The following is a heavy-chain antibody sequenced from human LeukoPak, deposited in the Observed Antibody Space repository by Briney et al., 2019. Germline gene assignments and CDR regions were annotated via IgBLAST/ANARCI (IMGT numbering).Heavy chain of an antibody. CDR2: IYYSGST. CDR1: GGSISSSSYY. CDR3: ARVRPDYYYGMDV. D-gene: IGHD2-2*01. Sequence: SETLSLTCTVSGGSISSSSYYWGWIRQPPGKGLEWIGSIYYSGSTYYNPSLKSRVTISVDTSKNQFSLKLSSVTAADTAVYYCARVRPDYYYGMDVWGQGTTVTVSS. J-gene: IGHJ6*02. V-gene: IGHV4-39*07.